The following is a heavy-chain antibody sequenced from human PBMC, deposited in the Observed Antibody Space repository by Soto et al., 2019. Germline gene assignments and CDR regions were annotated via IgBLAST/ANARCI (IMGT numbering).Heavy chain of an antibody. CDR3: ARDVSSKWHYFDY. CDR1: GGSISSGDYY. J-gene: IGHJ4*02. V-gene: IGHV4-31*03. D-gene: IGHD6-13*01. CDR2: IYYSGSA. Sequence: LSLTCIVSGGSISSGDYYWSWIRQHLGKGLEWIGYIYYSGSAYYNPSLKSRVTMSVDTSKNQFSLKLSSVTAADTAIYFCARDVSSKWHYFDYWGQGTLVTVS.